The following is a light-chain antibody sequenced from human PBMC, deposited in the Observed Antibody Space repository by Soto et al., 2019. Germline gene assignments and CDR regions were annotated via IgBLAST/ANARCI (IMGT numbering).Light chain of an antibody. CDR3: QQNYNSRWT. V-gene: IGKV1-39*01. J-gene: IGKJ1*01. CDR1: LPITTY. Sequence: DIQMTQSPSSLSASVGDRVTITCRASLPITTYLNWFQQKPGKAPKLLIYGASTLQTGVPSRFNGGGSGTEFTLTISSLQPEDFGTYYCQQNYNSRWTFGQGTEIEI. CDR2: GAS.